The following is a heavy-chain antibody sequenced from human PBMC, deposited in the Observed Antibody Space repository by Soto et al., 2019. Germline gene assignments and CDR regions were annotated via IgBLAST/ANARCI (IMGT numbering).Heavy chain of an antibody. CDR3: ARLPWIIAAAGTHWFDP. CDR2: ISSSGSTI. CDR1: GFTLSSYE. D-gene: IGHD6-13*01. V-gene: IGHV3-48*03. J-gene: IGHJ5*02. Sequence: GGSVRLSCAASGFTLSSYEMNWVRQAPGKGLEWVSYISSSGSTIYYADSVKGRFTISRDNAKNSLYLQMNSLRAEDTAVYYCARLPWIIAAAGTHWFDPWGQGTLVTVSS.